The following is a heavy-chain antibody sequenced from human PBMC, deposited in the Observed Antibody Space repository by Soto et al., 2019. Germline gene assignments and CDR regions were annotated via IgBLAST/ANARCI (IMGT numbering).Heavy chain of an antibody. V-gene: IGHV4-31*03. D-gene: IGHD1-1*01. CDR3: ARELERGYYFDY. Sequence: SETLSLTCTVSGGSISSGGYYWSWIRQHPGKGLEWIGYIYYSGSTYYNPSLKSRVTISVDTSKNQFSLKLSSVTAADTAVYYCARELERGYYFDYWGQGTLVTVSS. CDR2: IYYSGST. J-gene: IGHJ4*02. CDR1: GGSISSGGYY.